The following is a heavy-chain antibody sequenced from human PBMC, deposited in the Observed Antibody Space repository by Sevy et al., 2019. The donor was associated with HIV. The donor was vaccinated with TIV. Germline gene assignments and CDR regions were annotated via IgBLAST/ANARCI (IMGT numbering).Heavy chain of an antibody. D-gene: IGHD3-10*01. CDR2: LSYDHSDE. CDR1: GFIFSTSP. V-gene: IGHV3-30-3*02. CDR3: AKDDLGSIDY. Sequence: GGSLRLSCAASGFIFSTSPMHWVRQAPGKGLECVAILSYDHSDENYADSVKGRFTISRDNSKNTLYLQMNSLRTEDTAVYYCAKDDLGSIDYWGQGTLVTVSS. J-gene: IGHJ4*02.